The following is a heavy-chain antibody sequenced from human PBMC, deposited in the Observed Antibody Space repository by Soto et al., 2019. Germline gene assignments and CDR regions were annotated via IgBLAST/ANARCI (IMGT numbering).Heavy chain of an antibody. J-gene: IGHJ4*02. CDR1: GFTFSSYG. Sequence: QVQLVESGGGVVQPGRSLRLSCAASGFTFSSYGMHWVRQAPGKGLEWVAVISYDGSNKYYADSVKGRFTISRDNSKNTLYLQMNGLRAEDTAVYYCAGVRRQQLPSGGYWGQGTLVTVSS. CDR3: AGVRRQQLPSGGY. CDR2: ISYDGSNK. D-gene: IGHD6-13*01. V-gene: IGHV3-30*03.